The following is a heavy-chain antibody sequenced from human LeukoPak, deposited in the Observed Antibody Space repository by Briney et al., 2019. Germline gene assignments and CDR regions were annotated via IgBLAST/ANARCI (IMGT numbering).Heavy chain of an antibody. CDR3: ARGYCSGGNCYYFDN. CDR1: GGSTSNYY. Sequence: PSETLSLTCTVSGGSTSNYYWNWIRQPPGKGLEWIGYVYYSGSTNYNPSLKSRVTISVDTSKNQFSLKLSSVTAADTAVYYCARGYCSGGNCYYFDNWGQGTLVTVSS. V-gene: IGHV4-59*01. D-gene: IGHD2-15*01. J-gene: IGHJ4*02. CDR2: VYYSGST.